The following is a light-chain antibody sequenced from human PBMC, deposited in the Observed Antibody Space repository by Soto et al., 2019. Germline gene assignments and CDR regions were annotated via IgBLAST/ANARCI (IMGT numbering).Light chain of an antibody. J-gene: IGLJ1*01. CDR3: CSSAGSCNIYL. V-gene: IGLV2-11*01. Sequence: QSVLTQPRSVSGSPGQSVTISCTGTSSDVGYYNYVSWYQRHPGKAPKLMIYDVFKRPSGVPDRFSGSKSGNTASLTISGLQAEDEGDYYCCSSAGSCNIYLFGTGTKVTVL. CDR1: SSDVGYYNY. CDR2: DVF.